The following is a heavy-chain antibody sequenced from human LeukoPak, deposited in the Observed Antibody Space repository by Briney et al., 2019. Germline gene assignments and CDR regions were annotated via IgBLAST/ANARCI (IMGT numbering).Heavy chain of an antibody. V-gene: IGHV4-38-2*01. CDR1: GYSISSGYY. CDR2: IYHSGST. CDR3: ARLYYYDSSGYLV. Sequence: SETLSLTCAVSGYSISSGYYWGWIRQPPGEGLEWIGSIYHSGSTYYNPSLKSRVTISVDTSKNQFSLKLSSVTDADTAVYYCARLYYYDSSGYLVWGQGTLVTVSS. D-gene: IGHD3-22*01. J-gene: IGHJ4*02.